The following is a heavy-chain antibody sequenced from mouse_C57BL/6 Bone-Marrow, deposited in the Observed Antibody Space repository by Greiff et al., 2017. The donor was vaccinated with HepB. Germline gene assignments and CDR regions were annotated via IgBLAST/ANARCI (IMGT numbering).Heavy chain of an antibody. V-gene: IGHV1-59*01. CDR2: IDPSDSYT. CDR3: ARRGYWYFDV. Sequence: AQLQQPGAELVRPGTSVKLSCKASGYTFTSYWMHWVKQRPGQGLEWIGVIDPSDSYTNYNQKFKGKATLTVDTSSSTAYMQLSSLTSEDSAVYYCARRGYWYFDVWGTGTTVTVSS. J-gene: IGHJ1*03. CDR1: GYTFTSYW.